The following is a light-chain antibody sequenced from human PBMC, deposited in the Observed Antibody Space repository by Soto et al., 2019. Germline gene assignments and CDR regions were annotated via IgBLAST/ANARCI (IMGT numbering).Light chain of an antibody. CDR2: DAS. CDR3: QQRGNWPRT. V-gene: IGKV3-11*01. Sequence: EIVLTQSPATLSLSPGERATLSCRASQSVSSYLAWYQQKPGQAPRLLIYDASNRATGIPARFSGSGSGTDFTLTISSLEPEDCAVYYCQQRGNWPRTFGQGTKLEIK. J-gene: IGKJ2*01. CDR1: QSVSSY.